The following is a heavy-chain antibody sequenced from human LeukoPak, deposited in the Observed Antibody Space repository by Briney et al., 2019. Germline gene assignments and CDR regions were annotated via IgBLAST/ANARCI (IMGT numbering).Heavy chain of an antibody. CDR2: INHSGST. D-gene: IGHD3-3*01. CDR1: GGSFSGYY. Sequence: SETLSLTCAVYGGSFSGYYWSGIRQPPGKGREWIGEINHSGSTNYNPSLKSRVTISVDTSKNQFSLKLSSVTAADTAVYYCARSTRAYYDFWSGQESPSYGMDVWGQGTTVTVSS. J-gene: IGHJ6*02. CDR3: ARSTRAYYDFWSGQESPSYGMDV. V-gene: IGHV4-34*01.